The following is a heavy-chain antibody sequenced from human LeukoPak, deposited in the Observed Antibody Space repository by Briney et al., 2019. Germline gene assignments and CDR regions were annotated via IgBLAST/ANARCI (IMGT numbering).Heavy chain of an antibody. D-gene: IGHD6-13*01. V-gene: IGHV4-59*01. CDR3: ARGVPYYSSSWYHWFDP. CDR1: GGSISSYY. Sequence: SETLSLTCTVPGGSISSYYCSWIRQPPGRGLEWIGYIYNSGSTNYNPSPKSRVTISVDTSKNQFSLKLASVTAADTAVYYCARGVPYYSSSWYHWFDPWGQGTLVSVSS. CDR2: IYNSGST. J-gene: IGHJ5*02.